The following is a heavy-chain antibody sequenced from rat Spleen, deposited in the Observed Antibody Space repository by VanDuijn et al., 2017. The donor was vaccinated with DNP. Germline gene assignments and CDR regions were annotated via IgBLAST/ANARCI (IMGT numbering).Heavy chain of an antibody. J-gene: IGHJ2*01. CDR2: ISTSGGST. V-gene: IGHV5S23*01. CDR1: GFTFSNYD. D-gene: IGHD1-6*01. CDR3: ATGFFDY. Sequence: EVQLVESGGGLVQPGRSLKLSCAASGFTFSNYDMAWVRQAPTKGLEWVASISTSGGSTYYRDSVKGRFTISRDNAQNTLFLQMNSLKSEDTATYYCATGFFDYWGQGVMVTVSS.